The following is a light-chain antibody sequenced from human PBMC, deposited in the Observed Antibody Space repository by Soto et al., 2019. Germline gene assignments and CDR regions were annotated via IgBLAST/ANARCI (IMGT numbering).Light chain of an antibody. CDR1: QSVAGSY. V-gene: IGKV3-15*01. J-gene: IGKJ1*01. CDR2: GAS. Sequence: IVMTQSPATLSVSQGERATLSCRASQSVAGSYLAWHQQKPGQAPRLLIYGASTRATGIPARFSGSGSGTEFTLTISSLQSEDFAVYYCQQYDNWPPWTFGQGTKVDI. CDR3: QQYDNWPPWT.